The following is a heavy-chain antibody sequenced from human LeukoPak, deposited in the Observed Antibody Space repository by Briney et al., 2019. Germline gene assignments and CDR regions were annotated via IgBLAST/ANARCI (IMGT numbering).Heavy chain of an antibody. CDR3: ADIAVAGAFDY. D-gene: IGHD6-19*01. J-gene: IGHJ4*02. V-gene: IGHV4-59*08. CDR1: GGSISSYY. Sequence: SETLSLTCTVSGGSISSYYWSWIRQPPGKGLEWIGYIYYSGSTNYNPSLKSRVTISVDTSKNQFSLKLSSVTAADTAVYYCADIAVAGAFDYWGQGTLVTVSS. CDR2: IYYSGST.